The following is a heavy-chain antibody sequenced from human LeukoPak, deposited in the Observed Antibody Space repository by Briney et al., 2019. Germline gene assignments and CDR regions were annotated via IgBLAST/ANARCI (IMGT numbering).Heavy chain of an antibody. CDR3: ARETPTMGCTGGRCFYYYYYGMDV. J-gene: IGHJ6*02. V-gene: IGHV3-48*01. CDR2: ISGSSSTI. CDR1: GFTFSNYS. D-gene: IGHD2-15*01. Sequence: GGSLTLSCAAAGFTFSNYSMNWVRQAPGKVREWVSYISGSSSTIYYADSVKGRFTISRDNAKNSLYLQMNSLRAEDTAVYYCARETPTMGCTGGRCFYYYYYGMDVWGQGTTVTVSS.